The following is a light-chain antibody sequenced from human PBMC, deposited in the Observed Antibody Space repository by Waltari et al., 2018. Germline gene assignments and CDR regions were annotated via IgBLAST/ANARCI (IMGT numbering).Light chain of an antibody. J-gene: IGKJ4*01. V-gene: IGKV1-9*01. Sequence: IQLTQSPSSLSASVGDRVTINCRASQGVTTYLAWYQQKPGKAPNLLISAASTLQSGVPSRFSGSGSGTDFTLTISSLQPEDFATYYCQHLHGYPITFGGGTKVEIK. CDR3: QHLHGYPIT. CDR1: QGVTTY. CDR2: AAS.